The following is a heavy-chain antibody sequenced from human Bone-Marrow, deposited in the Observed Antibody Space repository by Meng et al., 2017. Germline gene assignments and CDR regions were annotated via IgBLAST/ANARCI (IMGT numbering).Heavy chain of an antibody. V-gene: IGHV1-69*02. J-gene: IGHJ5*02. CDR1: GGTFSSYT. D-gene: IGHD3-22*01. CDR2: IIPILGIA. Sequence: SVKVSCKASGGTFSSYTISWVRQAPGQGLEWMGRIIPILGIANYAQKSQGRVTITADKSTSTAYMELSSLRSEDTAVYYCARVGGYYDSSGDPNWFDPWGQGTLVTVSS. CDR3: ARVGGYYDSSGDPNWFDP.